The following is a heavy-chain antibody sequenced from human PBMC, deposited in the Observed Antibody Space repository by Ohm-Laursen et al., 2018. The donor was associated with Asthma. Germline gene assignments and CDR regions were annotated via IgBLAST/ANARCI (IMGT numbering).Heavy chain of an antibody. V-gene: IGHV3-30*03. Sequence: SLRLSCTASGYTFSRYSIHWVRQIPGKGLEWVAVGGSYYDGGLKYYADSVNGRFTVSRDDSKNTLYLQMNSLRPDDTAVYYCATLGDSSITQWGQGTLVTVSS. CDR2: GGSYYDGGLK. CDR1: GYTFSRYS. J-gene: IGHJ4*02. CDR3: ATLGDSSITQ. D-gene: IGHD3-16*01.